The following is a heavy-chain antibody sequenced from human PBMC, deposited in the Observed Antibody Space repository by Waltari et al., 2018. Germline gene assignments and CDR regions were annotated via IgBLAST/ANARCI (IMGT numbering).Heavy chain of an antibody. CDR3: AREGRTVTTDIGGMDV. CDR2: IHYSGST. V-gene: IGHV4-59*01. CDR1: GGSISSYY. Sequence: QVQLQESGPGLVKPSETLSLTCPVTGGSISSYYWSWIRQPPWKGLEWIGYIHYSGSTNHTPTLKSRVTRSVDTSKNQCSLRLSSVTAADTAVYYCAREGRTVTTDIGGMDVWGQGTTVTVSS. J-gene: IGHJ6*02. D-gene: IGHD4-17*01.